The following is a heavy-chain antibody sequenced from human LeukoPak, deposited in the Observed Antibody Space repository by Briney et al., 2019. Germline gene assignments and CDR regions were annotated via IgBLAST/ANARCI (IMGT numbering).Heavy chain of an antibody. V-gene: IGHV3-23*01. D-gene: IGHD2-21*01. Sequence: GGSLRLSCAASGFTFSSHAMTWVRQAPGKGLERVSTVDGSGGATFYADSVKGRFTISRDNVKNQLYLQMNNLRVEDSAIYYCAKDGHITDYYYYMDVWGKGTTVTVSS. J-gene: IGHJ6*03. CDR2: VDGSGGAT. CDR3: AKDGHITDYYYYMDV. CDR1: GFTFSSHA.